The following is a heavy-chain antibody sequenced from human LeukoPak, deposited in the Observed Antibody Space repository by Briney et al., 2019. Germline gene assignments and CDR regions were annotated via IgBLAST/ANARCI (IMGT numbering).Heavy chain of an antibody. CDR3: AANLYYYDSSNYYYRSGY. Sequence: PGGSLRLSCAASGFTFSSYAMSWVRQAPGKGLEWVSAISGSGGSTYYADSVKGRFTISRDNAKNSLYLQMNSLRAEDTAVYYCAANLYYYDSSNYYYRSGYWGQGTLVTVSS. D-gene: IGHD3-22*01. CDR2: ISGSGGST. CDR1: GFTFSSYA. V-gene: IGHV3-23*01. J-gene: IGHJ4*02.